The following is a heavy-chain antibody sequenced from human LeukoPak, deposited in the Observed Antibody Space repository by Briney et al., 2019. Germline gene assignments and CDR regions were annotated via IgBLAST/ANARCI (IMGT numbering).Heavy chain of an antibody. D-gene: IGHD3-22*01. V-gene: IGHV1-18*01. CDR1: GYXFTSYG. CDR2: ISAYNGNT. Sequence: LGASVKVSCKASGYXFTSYGISWVRQAPGQGLEWMGWISAYNGNTNYAQKLQGRVTMTTDTSTSTAYMELRSLRSDDTAVYYCARDQGYDSSGYYYAFDYWGQGTLVTVSS. J-gene: IGHJ4*02. CDR3: ARDQGYDSSGYYYAFDY.